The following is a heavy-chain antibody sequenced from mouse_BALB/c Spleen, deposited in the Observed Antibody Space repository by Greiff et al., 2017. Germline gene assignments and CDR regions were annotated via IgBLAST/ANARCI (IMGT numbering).Heavy chain of an antibody. D-gene: IGHD2-1*01. Sequence: TGGGLVQPKGSLKLSCAASGFTFNTNAMNWVRQAPGKGLEWVARIRSKSNNYATYYADSVKDRFTISRDDSQSMLYLQMNNLKTEDTAMYYCVRDALYGNYYAMDYWGQGTSVTVSS. CDR2: IRSKSNNYAT. J-gene: IGHJ4*01. V-gene: IGHV10S3*01. CDR1: GFTFNTNA. CDR3: VRDALYGNYYAMDY.